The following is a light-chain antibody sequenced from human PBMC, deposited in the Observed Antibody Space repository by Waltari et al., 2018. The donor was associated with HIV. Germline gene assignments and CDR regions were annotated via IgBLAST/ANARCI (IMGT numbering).Light chain of an antibody. CDR1: QNLLYRSNNTKY. V-gene: IGKV4-1*01. CDR2: WAS. Sequence: DIVMTQSPDSLTVSLAGRATIYCKSSQNLLYRSNNTKYVAWYQQKAGQPPKLLIYWASTRESGSPARCSCGGSGTDFTLTISSLQAEDVATYYCQQYYRTPLTFGGGTKVEIK. CDR3: QQYYRTPLT. J-gene: IGKJ4*01.